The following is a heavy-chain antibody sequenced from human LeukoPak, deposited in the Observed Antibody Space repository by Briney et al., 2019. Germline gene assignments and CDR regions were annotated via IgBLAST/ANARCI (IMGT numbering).Heavy chain of an antibody. J-gene: IGHJ5*02. CDR3: ARVRAVTMNWFDP. V-gene: IGHV1-18*01. D-gene: IGHD4-17*01. CDR2: ISAYNGNT. Sequence: ASVKVSCKASGYTFTSYGISWARQAPGQGLEWMGWISAYNGNTNYAQKLQGRVTMTTDTSTRTAYMELRSLRSDDTAVYYCARVRAVTMNWFDPWGQGTLVTVSS. CDR1: GYTFTSYG.